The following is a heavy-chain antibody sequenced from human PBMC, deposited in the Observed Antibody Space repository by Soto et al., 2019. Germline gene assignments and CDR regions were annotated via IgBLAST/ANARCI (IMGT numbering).Heavy chain of an antibody. V-gene: IGHV4-38-2*02. CDR2: IYHSGST. Sequence: KTSETLSLTCAVSGYSISSGYYWGWIRQPPGKGLEWIGSIYHSGSTYYNPSLKSRVTISVDTSKNQFSLKLSSVTAADTAVYYCARDHDYSNYYYGMDVWGHGTTVTVSS. J-gene: IGHJ6*02. CDR3: ARDHDYSNYYYGMDV. CDR1: GYSISSGYY. D-gene: IGHD4-4*01.